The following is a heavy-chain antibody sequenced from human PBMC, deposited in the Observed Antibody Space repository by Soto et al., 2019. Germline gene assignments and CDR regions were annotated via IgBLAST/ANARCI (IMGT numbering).Heavy chain of an antibody. Sequence: ASGKVSCKASGYTFTSYGISWVRQAPGQGLEWMGWISAYNGNTNYAQKLQGRVTMTTDTSTSTAYMELRSLRLDDTAVYYCARASMITFGGVIARDYWGQGTLVTVSS. CDR1: GYTFTSYG. CDR2: ISAYNGNT. V-gene: IGHV1-18*01. J-gene: IGHJ4*02. CDR3: ARASMITFGGVIARDY. D-gene: IGHD3-16*02.